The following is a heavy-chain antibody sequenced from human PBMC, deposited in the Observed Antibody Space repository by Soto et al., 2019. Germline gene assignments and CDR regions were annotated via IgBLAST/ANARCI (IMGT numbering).Heavy chain of an antibody. V-gene: IGHV4-30-4*01. J-gene: IGHJ6*02. CDR1: GGSINSDDSY. Sequence: QVQLQESGPGLVKPSQTLSLTCTVSGGSINSDDSYWSWLRQPPGRGLEWLGYIYDSETTYYNPSLKSRVTISVATSKNQFSLKLHSVSAADTAVYYCARDRQSEVVAMLASNGMDVWGQGTTVIVSS. CDR2: IYDSETT. CDR3: ARDRQSEVVAMLASNGMDV. D-gene: IGHD2-15*01.